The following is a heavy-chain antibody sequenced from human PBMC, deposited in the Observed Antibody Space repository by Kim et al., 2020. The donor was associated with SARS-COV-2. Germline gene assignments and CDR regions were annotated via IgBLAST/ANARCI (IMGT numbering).Heavy chain of an antibody. J-gene: IGHJ3*02. Sequence: NSADSVKGRFTISRANAKNTLYLKMNSLRAEDTALYYCARGILRTKGAFDIWGQGAMVTVSS. V-gene: IGHV3-74*01. CDR3: ARGILRTKGAFDI. D-gene: IGHD1-26*01.